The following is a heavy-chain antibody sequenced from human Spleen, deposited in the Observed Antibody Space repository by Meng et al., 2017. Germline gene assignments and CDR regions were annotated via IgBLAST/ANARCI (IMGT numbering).Heavy chain of an antibody. CDR3: AREGAGETPFDY. CDR1: EFTFINYA. Sequence: GESLKISCAASEFTFINYARTWVRQAPGKGLQWGSSISSSGGGTYYAVSVKGRITVSRDNSKITLYLQMNSLRVEDTAVYYCAREGAGETPFDYWGQGTLVTVSS. D-gene: IGHD3-10*01. J-gene: IGHJ4*02. V-gene: IGHV3-23*01. CDR2: ISSSGGGT.